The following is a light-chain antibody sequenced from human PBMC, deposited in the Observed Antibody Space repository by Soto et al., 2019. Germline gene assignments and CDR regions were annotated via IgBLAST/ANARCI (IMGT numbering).Light chain of an antibody. CDR3: QEYFNTPST. CDR2: WAS. V-gene: IGKV4-1*01. CDR1: QSLFYSSNNKDY. Sequence: DIVMTQAPDSLAVSLGERATINCKSSQSLFYSSNNKDYLAWYQQKPGQPPRLLIYWASTRESGVPERFSGSGSGTDFSLTVSSPQAEDVAVYYCQEYFNTPSTFGQGTKVEIK. J-gene: IGKJ1*01.